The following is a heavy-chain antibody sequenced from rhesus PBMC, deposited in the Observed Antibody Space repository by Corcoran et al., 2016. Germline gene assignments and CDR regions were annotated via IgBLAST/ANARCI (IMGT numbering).Heavy chain of an antibody. J-gene: IGHJ4*01. CDR3: ASTDCSNSDCSSGDL. D-gene: IGHD2-15*01. Sequence: QVQESGPTVVKPSETLSLTCTVSGGSIRSNYWWPWIRQSPGKGLEWIGGFFGGIAITEYNPFFKSRVSISTDTSKNQVSLKMTSVTDADTAVYYCASTDCSNSDCSSGDLWGQGVLVTVTS. CDR1: GGSIRSNYW. CDR2: FFGGIAIT. V-gene: IGHV4-93*01.